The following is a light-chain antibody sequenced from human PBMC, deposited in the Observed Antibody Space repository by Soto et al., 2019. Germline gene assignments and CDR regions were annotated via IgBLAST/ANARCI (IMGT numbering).Light chain of an antibody. J-gene: IGLJ1*01. CDR1: SGHSSYA. CDR3: QTWGTGIHV. Sequence: QAVVTQSPSASASLGASVKLTCTLSSGHSSYAIAWHQQQPEKGPRYLMNLNSDGSHTKGDGIPDRFSGSSSGAERYLTISSIQSEDEADYYCQTWGTGIHVFGTGTKVTVL. V-gene: IGLV4-69*01. CDR2: LNSDGSH.